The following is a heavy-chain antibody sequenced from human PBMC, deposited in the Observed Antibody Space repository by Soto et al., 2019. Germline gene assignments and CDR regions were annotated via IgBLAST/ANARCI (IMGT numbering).Heavy chain of an antibody. CDR1: GFSFSSYG. CDR2: ISDSGGST. CDR3: AKSYDILTDPFDH. D-gene: IGHD3-9*01. J-gene: IGHJ4*02. V-gene: IGHV3-23*01. Sequence: GGSLRLSCAASGFSFSSYGMSWVRQAPGQGLECVSVISDSGGSTYYADSVKGRFTISRDNSKNTLYLQMNSLRAEDTAVYYCAKSYDILTDPFDHWGQGTLVPVSS.